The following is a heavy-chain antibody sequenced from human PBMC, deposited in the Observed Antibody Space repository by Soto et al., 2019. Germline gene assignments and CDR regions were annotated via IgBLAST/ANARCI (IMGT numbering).Heavy chain of an antibody. V-gene: IGHV5-10-1*01. D-gene: IGHD1-26*01. J-gene: IGHJ6*02. CDR3: VVVGATTGYYYYYGMDV. Sequence: GESLKISCKGSGYSFTSYWISWVRQMPGKGLEWMGRIDPSDSYTNYSPSFQGHVTISADKSISTAYLQWSSLKASDTAMYYCVVVGATTGYYYYYGMDVWGQGTTVTVSS. CDR2: IDPSDSYT. CDR1: GYSFTSYW.